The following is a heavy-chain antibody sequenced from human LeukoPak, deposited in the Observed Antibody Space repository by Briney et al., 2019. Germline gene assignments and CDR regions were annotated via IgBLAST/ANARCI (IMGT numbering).Heavy chain of an antibody. J-gene: IGHJ4*02. CDR2: ISTSGST. V-gene: IGHV4-61*02. Sequence: TSETLSLTCTVSGGSVSSGSYYWTWIRQPAGKGLEWIGRISTSGSTNYNPSLKSRVTMSLDTSKNQFSLKLSSVTAADTAVYYCAREFSYWGQGTLVTVSS. CDR1: GGSVSSGSYY. CDR3: AREFSY.